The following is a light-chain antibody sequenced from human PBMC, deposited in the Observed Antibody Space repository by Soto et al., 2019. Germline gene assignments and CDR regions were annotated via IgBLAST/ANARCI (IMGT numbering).Light chain of an antibody. CDR1: QSVSSSY. Sequence: EIVLTQSPGTLSLSPGERATLSCRASQSVSSSYLAWNHQKPDQAPRLLIYATSSRATGIPDRFSGSGSGTDFILTISRLEPEDFAVYYCQQYGSSPPTWTFGPGTKVEIK. J-gene: IGKJ1*01. CDR3: QQYGSSPPTWT. CDR2: ATS. V-gene: IGKV3-20*01.